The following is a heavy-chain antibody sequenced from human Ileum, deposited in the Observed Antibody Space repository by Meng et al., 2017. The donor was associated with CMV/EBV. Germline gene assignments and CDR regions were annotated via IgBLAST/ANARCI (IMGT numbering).Heavy chain of an antibody. Sequence: QVQLHQWGAGLLKPSETRSLICSVSGDSISSGSYYWGWIRQAPGKGLEWIGSIYYSGSMYRNPSLKSRITMSVDTSKNQFSLKMSSVTTADTATYYCARDLAPLYDSSGFSLGQGTLVTVSS. J-gene: IGHJ5*02. CDR2: IYYSGSM. CDR3: ARDLAPLYDSSGFS. CDR1: GDSISSGSYY. D-gene: IGHD3-22*01. V-gene: IGHV4-39*07.